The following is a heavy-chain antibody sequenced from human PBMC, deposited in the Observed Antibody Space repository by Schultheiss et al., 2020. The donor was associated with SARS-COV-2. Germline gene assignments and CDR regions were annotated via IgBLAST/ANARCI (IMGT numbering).Heavy chain of an antibody. CDR1: GYTFTGYY. V-gene: IGHV1-2*04. CDR2: INPNSGGT. D-gene: IGHD3-3*01. Sequence: ASVKVSCKASGYTFTGYYMHWVRQAPGQWLEWMGWINPNSGGTNYAQKFQGWVTMTRDTSISTAYMELSRLRSDDTAVYYCARHRGRGISGVIIPSALDVWGQGTTVTVSS. J-gene: IGHJ6*02. CDR3: ARHRGRGISGVIIPSALDV.